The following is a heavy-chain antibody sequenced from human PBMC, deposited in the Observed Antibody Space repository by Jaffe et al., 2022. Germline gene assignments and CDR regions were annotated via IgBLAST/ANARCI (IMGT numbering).Heavy chain of an antibody. Sequence: QVQLVESGGGVVQPGGSLRLSCAASGFTFSSYGMHWVRQAPGKGLEWVAFIRYDGSNKYYADSVKGRFTISRDNSKNTLYLQMNSLRAEDTAVYYCAKDLMITFGGVIGHPTDVWGKGTTVTVSS. J-gene: IGHJ6*04. D-gene: IGHD3-16*02. CDR2: IRYDGSNK. V-gene: IGHV3-30*02. CDR3: AKDLMITFGGVIGHPTDV. CDR1: GFTFSSYG.